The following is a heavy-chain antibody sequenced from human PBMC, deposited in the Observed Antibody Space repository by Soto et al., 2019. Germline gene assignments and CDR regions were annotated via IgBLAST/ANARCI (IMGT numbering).Heavy chain of an antibody. J-gene: IGHJ4*02. D-gene: IGHD3-10*01. CDR1: GFTFSSYA. CDR3: AKGTLLLWFGELAS. Sequence: GSLRLSCAASGFTFSSYAMSWVRQAPGKGLEWVSAISGSGGSTYYADSVKGRFTISRDNSKNTLYLQMNSLRAEDTAVYYCAKGTLLLWFGELASWGQGTLVTVS. CDR2: ISGSGGST. V-gene: IGHV3-23*01.